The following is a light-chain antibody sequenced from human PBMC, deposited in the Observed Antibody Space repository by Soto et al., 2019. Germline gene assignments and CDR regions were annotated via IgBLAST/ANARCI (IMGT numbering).Light chain of an antibody. CDR1: SSDVGSYNL. CDR2: EGS. CDR3: CSYAGSSTLV. Sequence: QSALTQPASVSGSPGQSITISCTGTSSDVGSYNLVSWYQQHPGKAPKLQIYEGSKRASGVSNRFSGYKSGNTASLTISGIQAEDEADYCCCSYAGSSTLVFGGGTKLTVL. J-gene: IGLJ2*01. V-gene: IGLV2-23*01.